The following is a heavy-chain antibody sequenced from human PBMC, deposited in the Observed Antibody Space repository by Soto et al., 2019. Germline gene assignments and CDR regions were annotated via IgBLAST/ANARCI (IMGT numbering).Heavy chain of an antibody. Sequence: QLQLQESGSRLVRPSQTLSLTCAVSGGSLSSDGYSWNWIRQPPGKGLEWIGYIYQSGSTSYNPSLRSRVSISIDMSKEQFSLRLTSVTAADAAVYYCARADWNHLLDYWGQGTLISVSS. CDR1: GGSLSSDGYS. CDR3: ARADWNHLLDY. V-gene: IGHV4-30-2*01. D-gene: IGHD1-1*01. CDR2: IYQSGST. J-gene: IGHJ4*02.